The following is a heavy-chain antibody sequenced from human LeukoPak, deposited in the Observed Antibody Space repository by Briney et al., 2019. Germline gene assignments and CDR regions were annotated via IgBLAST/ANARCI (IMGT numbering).Heavy chain of an antibody. CDR2: INHSGST. V-gene: IGHV4-34*01. Sequence: SETLSLTCAVYGGSFSGYYWSWIRQPPGKGLEWIGEINHSGSTNYNPSLKSRVTISVDTSKNQFSLKPSSVTAADTAVYYCARRAGITMVRGVITRIDYWGQGTLVTVSS. D-gene: IGHD3-10*01. CDR1: GGSFSGYY. J-gene: IGHJ4*02. CDR3: ARRAGITMVRGVITRIDY.